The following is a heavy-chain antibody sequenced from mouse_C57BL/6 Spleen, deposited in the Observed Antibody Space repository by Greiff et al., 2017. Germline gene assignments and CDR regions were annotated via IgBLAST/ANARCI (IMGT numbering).Heavy chain of an antibody. CDR3: ARSRYYGSSPAWFAY. CDR2: INPSSGYT. D-gene: IGHD1-1*01. CDR1: GYTFTSYT. V-gene: IGHV1-4*01. Sequence: VQLQQSGAELARPGASVKMSCKASGYTFTSYTMHWVKQRPGQGLEWIGYINPSSGYTKYNQKFKDKATLTADKSSSTAYMQLSSLTSEDSAVYYCARSRYYGSSPAWFAYWGQGTLVTVSA. J-gene: IGHJ3*01.